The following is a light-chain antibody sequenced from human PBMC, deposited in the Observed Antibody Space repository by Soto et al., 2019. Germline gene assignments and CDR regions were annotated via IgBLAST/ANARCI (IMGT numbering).Light chain of an antibody. V-gene: IGKV3-11*01. Sequence: EIVLTQSPTTPSLSPGERATPSCRASQSVSSYLAWYQQKPGQAPRLLIYDASNRATGIPARFSGSGSGTDFTLTISSLEAEDFAVYYCQQRSNWPPITFGQGTRLEIK. J-gene: IGKJ5*01. CDR2: DAS. CDR1: QSVSSY. CDR3: QQRSNWPPIT.